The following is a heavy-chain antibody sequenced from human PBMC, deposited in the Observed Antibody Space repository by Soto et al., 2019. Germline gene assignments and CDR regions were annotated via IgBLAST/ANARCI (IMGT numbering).Heavy chain of an antibody. CDR3: ARDLGPSGSYYTDY. CDR1: GDSISSGENY. V-gene: IGHV4-30-4*02. CDR2: IYYTGGT. Sequence: SETLSLTCTVSGDSISSGENYWSWIRQTPGKGLEWIGYIYYTGGTYYNPSLRSRVTLSLDTSTSTAYMELRSLTSDDTAVYYCARDLGPSGSYYTDYWGPGTLVTVSS. J-gene: IGHJ4*02. D-gene: IGHD3-10*01.